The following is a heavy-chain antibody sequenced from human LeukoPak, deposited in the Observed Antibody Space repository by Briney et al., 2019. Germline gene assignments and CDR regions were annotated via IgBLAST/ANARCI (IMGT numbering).Heavy chain of an antibody. CDR3: ARYSGSYWVYFDY. D-gene: IGHD1-26*01. J-gene: IGHJ4*02. CDR2: IKQDGSEK. Sequence: AGGSLRLSCAASGFTFSSYWMSWVRQAPVKGLEWVANIKQDGSEKYYVDSVKGRFTISRDNAKNSLYLQMNSLRAEDTAVYYCARYSGSYWVYFDYWGQGTLVTVSS. CDR1: GFTFSSYW. V-gene: IGHV3-7*03.